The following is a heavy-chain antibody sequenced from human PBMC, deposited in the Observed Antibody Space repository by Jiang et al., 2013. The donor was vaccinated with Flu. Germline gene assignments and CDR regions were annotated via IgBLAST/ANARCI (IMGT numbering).Heavy chain of an antibody. CDR2: IDWDDDK. Sequence: KPTQTLTLTCTFSGFSLSTSGMCVSWIRQPPGKALEWPARIDWDDDKYYSTSLKTRLTISKDTSKNQVVLTMTNMDPVDTATYYCARIRRVDRSSSWYDYWGQGTLVTVSS. D-gene: IGHD6-13*01. CDR1: GFSLSTSGMC. J-gene: IGHJ4*02. CDR3: ARIRRVDRSSSWYDY. V-gene: IGHV2-70*11.